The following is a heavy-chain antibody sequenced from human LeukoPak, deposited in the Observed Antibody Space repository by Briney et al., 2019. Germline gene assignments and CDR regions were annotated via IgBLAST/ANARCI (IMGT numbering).Heavy chain of an antibody. Sequence: GGSLRLSCAASGFTFSGYAMSWVRQAPGKGLEWVSAISGSGGSTYYADSVKGRFTISRDNSKNTLYLQMNSLRAEDTAVYYCAKMARNYYDSSGYPYYFDYWGQGTLVTVSS. V-gene: IGHV3-23*01. D-gene: IGHD3-22*01. CDR1: GFTFSGYA. J-gene: IGHJ4*02. CDR3: AKMARNYYDSSGYPYYFDY. CDR2: ISGSGGST.